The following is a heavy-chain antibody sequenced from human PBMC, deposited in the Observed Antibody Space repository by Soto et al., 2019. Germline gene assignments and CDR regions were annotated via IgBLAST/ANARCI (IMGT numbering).Heavy chain of an antibody. CDR1: GYSFTNYW. D-gene: IGHD2-2*01. J-gene: IGHJ6*03. Sequence: PGESLKISCKGSGYSFTNYWIGWVRQMPGKGLEWMGIIYPSDSDTRYSPSFQGQVTISVDKSISTAYLQWSSLKASDTAMYYCSRHAVYCSSTSCYRDYYYYMDVWGKGTTVTVSS. CDR3: SRHAVYCSSTSCYRDYYYYMDV. CDR2: IYPSDSDT. V-gene: IGHV5-51*01.